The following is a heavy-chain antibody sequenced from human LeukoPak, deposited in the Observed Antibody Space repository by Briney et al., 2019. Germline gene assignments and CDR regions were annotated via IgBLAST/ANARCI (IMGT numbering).Heavy chain of an antibody. CDR3: ARARYSGSYYAVFDY. V-gene: IGHV4-59*01. J-gene: IGHJ4*02. D-gene: IGHD1-26*01. Sequence: KPSETLSLTCTVSGGSISSYYWSWIRQPPGKGLEWIGYIYYSGSTNYNPSLKSRVTISVDTSKNQFSLKLSSVTAADTAVYYCARARYSGSYYAVFDYWGQGTLVTVSS. CDR2: IYYSGST. CDR1: GGSISSYY.